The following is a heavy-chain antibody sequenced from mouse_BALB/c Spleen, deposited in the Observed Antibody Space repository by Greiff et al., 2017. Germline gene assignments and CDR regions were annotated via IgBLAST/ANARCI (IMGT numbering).Heavy chain of an antibody. V-gene: IGHV1-80*01. CDR3: ARLDYANWYFDV. CDR1: GYAFSSYW. D-gene: IGHD1-1*02. Sequence: QVQLQQSGAELVRPGSSVKISCKASGYAFSSYWMNWVKQRPGQGLEWIGQIYHGDGDTNYNGKFKGKATLTADKSSSTAYMQLSSLTSEDSAVYFCARLDYANWYFDVWGAGTTVTVSS. CDR2: IYHGDGDT. J-gene: IGHJ1*01.